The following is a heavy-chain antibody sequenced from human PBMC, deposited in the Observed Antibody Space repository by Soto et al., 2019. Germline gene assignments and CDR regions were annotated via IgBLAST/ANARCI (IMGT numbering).Heavy chain of an antibody. Sequence: GGSLRLSCAASGFTFSSYAMSWVRQAPGKGLEWVSAISGSGGSTYYADTRKGRFTMSRDNSKNTLYLQMNSLSAEDTAVYYCAKGYYDFWSGYDYWGQGTLVTVSS. D-gene: IGHD3-3*01. CDR2: ISGSGGST. J-gene: IGHJ4*02. CDR3: AKGYYDFWSGYDY. V-gene: IGHV3-23*01. CDR1: GFTFSSYA.